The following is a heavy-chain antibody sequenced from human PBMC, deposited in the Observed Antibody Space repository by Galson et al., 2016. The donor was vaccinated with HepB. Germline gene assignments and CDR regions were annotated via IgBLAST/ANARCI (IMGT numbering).Heavy chain of an antibody. J-gene: IGHJ4*02. CDR1: GFTVSSNY. V-gene: IGHV3-53*01. CDR3: ARGGPHNNYFDY. Sequence: SLRLSCAASGFTVSSNYMNWVRQPPGKGLEWVSFIHSGGGAYYTHSVKGRFTISTDNSKNTLYLQMDSLRAEDTAIYYCARGGPHNNYFDYWCQGTLVTVAS. D-gene: IGHD1-1*01. CDR2: IHSGGGA.